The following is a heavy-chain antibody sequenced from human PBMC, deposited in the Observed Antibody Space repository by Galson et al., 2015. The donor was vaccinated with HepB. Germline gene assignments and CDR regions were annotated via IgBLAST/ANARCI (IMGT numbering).Heavy chain of an antibody. J-gene: IGHJ6*01. V-gene: IGHV3-33*02. CDR1: QFRFRDYG. Sequence: SLRLSCAPSQFRFRDYGMHWVRQAPGKGLVWLALIWIDGSKKLYTDSAMGRFTVTRYNPENTMMLQMTNLRPEDKALYFCVRDCAAGGDASCFDYDFYYGFGVWGRGTPLTVSS. D-gene: IGHD5-12*01. CDR3: VRDCAAGGDASCFDYDFYYGFGV. CDR2: IWIDGSKK.